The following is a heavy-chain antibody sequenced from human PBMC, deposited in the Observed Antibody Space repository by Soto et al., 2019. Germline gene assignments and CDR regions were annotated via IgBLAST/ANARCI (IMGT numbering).Heavy chain of an antibody. CDR1: GGSFSSVNW. V-gene: IGHV4-4*02. CDR3: ARLRCSNTSCYLGFDH. D-gene: IGHD2-2*01. J-gene: IGHJ4*02. CDR2: ISHSGNT. Sequence: QVQLQESGPGLVKPSGTLSLTCAISGGSFSSVNWWSWVRQAPGKWLEWIGEISHSGNTNYNPSLKSRVTISVVKFKHQFSLRLSSVTAADAAVYYCARLRCSNTSCYLGFDHWGQGTLVTVSS.